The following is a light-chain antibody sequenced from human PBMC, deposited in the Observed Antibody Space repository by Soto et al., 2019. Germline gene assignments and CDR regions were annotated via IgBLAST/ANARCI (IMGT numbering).Light chain of an antibody. V-gene: IGKV3-20*01. CDR3: QQYGSSLLT. J-gene: IGKJ3*01. CDR2: GAT. Sequence: PGDRATLSCRASQSVGSNLAWYQQKPGQAPRHLIYGATSRATGIPDRFSGSGSGTDFTLTISSLEPEDFAVYYCQQYGSSLLTFGPGTKVD. CDR1: QSVGSN.